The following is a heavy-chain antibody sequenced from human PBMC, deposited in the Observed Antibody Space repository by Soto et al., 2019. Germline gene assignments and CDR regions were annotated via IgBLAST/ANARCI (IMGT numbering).Heavy chain of an antibody. CDR2: ISGSGGST. CDR3: AKGPLFWVAAAGMQSPSYYFDY. V-gene: IGHV3-23*01. D-gene: IGHD6-13*01. J-gene: IGHJ4*02. Sequence: GGSLRLSCAASGFTFSSYAMSWVRQAPGKGLEWVSAISGSGGSTYYADSVKGRFTISRDNSKNTLYLQRNSLRAEDTAVYYCAKGPLFWVAAAGMQSPSYYFDYWGQGTLVTVSS. CDR1: GFTFSSYA.